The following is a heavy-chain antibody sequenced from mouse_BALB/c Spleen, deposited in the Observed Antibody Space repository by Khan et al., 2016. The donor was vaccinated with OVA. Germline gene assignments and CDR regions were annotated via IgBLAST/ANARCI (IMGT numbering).Heavy chain of an antibody. CDR1: GYSITSDYA. CDR2: ISYSGRT. V-gene: IGHV3-2*02. Sequence: EVELVESGPGLVKPSQSLSLTCTVTGYSITSDYAWNWIRQFPGNKLEWMAYISYSGRTSYNPSLKSRLSIPRATSKNQFFLQLNSVTTEDTATYYCARSVTITTVVATDFDYWGQGTTLTVSS. D-gene: IGHD1-1*01. J-gene: IGHJ2*01. CDR3: ARSVTITTVVATDFDY.